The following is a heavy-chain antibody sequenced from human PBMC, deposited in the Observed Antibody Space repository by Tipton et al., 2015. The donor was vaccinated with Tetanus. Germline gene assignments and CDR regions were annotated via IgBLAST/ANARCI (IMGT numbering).Heavy chain of an antibody. J-gene: IGHJ5*02. CDR1: GFTFSNYA. CDR3: AKDPASRGWFDP. Sequence: GSLRLSCAASGFTFSNYAMAWVRQAPGKGLEWVSGISVRGSHTYYADPVKGRFSISRDNSKNTVYLQMNSLRDEGTAVYYCAKDPASRGWFDPWGQGTLVSVSS. V-gene: IGHV3-23*01. CDR2: ISVRGSHT.